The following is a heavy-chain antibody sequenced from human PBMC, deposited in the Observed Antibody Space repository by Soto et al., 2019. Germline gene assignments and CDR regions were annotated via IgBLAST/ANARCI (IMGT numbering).Heavy chain of an antibody. J-gene: IGHJ4*02. D-gene: IGHD5-12*01. CDR3: AREEGGDDYLGGYYFDY. CDR1: GGTFSSYT. Sequence: QVQLVQSGAEVKKPGSSVKVSCKASGGTFSSYTISWVRQAPGQGLEWMGRIIPILGIANYAQKFQGRVTITADKSTRTAYMELSSLRSEDTAVYYCAREEGGDDYLGGYYFDYWGQGTLVTVSS. V-gene: IGHV1-69*08. CDR2: IIPILGIA.